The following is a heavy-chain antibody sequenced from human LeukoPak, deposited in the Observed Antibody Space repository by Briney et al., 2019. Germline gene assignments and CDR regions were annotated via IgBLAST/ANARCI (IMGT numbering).Heavy chain of an antibody. V-gene: IGHV3-9*01. CDR1: GFTFDDHA. CDR3: AKDFGYYYVTPSIDY. Sequence: GRSLRLSCVASGFTFDDHAMRWVRQAPGKGLEWVSGISWNSGSIGYADSVKGRFTISRDNAKNSLYLQMNSLRAEDTALYYCAKDFGYYYVTPSIDYWGQGTLVTVSS. J-gene: IGHJ4*02. CDR2: ISWNSGSI. D-gene: IGHD3-10*02.